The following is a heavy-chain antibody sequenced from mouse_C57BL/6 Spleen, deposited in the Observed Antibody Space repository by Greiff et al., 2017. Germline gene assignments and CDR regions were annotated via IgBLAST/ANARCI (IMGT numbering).Heavy chain of an antibody. J-gene: IGHJ2*01. Sequence: EVNVLEPGAGLVKPGASLKLSCAASGFTFTSYGMHWVRQDPGKGLEWVGYISSGSSTNYYEDKVKGRFTVTRDKAKNTPYLQMTSLRSEDAAVYYCARGGTTVALDYWGQGTTLTVSS. CDR1: GFTFTSYG. CDR2: ISSGSSTN. CDR3: ARGGTTVALDY. V-gene: IGHV5-17*01. D-gene: IGHD1-1*01.